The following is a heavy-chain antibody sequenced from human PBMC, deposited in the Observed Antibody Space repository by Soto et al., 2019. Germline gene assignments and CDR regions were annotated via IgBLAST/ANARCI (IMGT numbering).Heavy chain of an antibody. V-gene: IGHV4-39*01. CDR2: IYYSGNTYYNT. J-gene: IGHJ6*02. Sequence: PSETLSLTCTVSGGSISSSSYYWGWIRQPPGKGLEWIGNIYYSGNTYYNTYYNPSLKSRVTISVDTSKNQFSLKLSSVTAADTAMYYCATELPRYSYDSSGTAVDVWGQGTTVTVSS. D-gene: IGHD3-22*01. CDR1: GGSISSSSYY. CDR3: ATELPRYSYDSSGTAVDV.